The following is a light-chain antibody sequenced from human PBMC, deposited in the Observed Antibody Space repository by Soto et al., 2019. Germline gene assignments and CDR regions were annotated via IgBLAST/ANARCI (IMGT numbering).Light chain of an antibody. J-gene: IGKJ2*01. CDR2: GAS. CDR1: QPIASN. Sequence: EILMTQSPATMSVSPWERATLSFRASQPIASNVAWYQQRPGQPPRLLIFGASTRASDVPDGFTGSGSGTQFTLTIASLHSEDFAVYFCQQYNNWPYTFGQGTKVDIK. CDR3: QQYNNWPYT. V-gene: IGKV3-15*01.